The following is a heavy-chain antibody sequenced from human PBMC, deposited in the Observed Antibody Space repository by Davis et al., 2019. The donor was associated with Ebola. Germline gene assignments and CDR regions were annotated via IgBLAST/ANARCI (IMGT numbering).Heavy chain of an antibody. Sequence: GESLEISCAASGFIFSNCAMYWVRQAPGKGLEWVSAISGSGGSTYYADSVKGRFTISRDNSKNTLYLQMNSLRAEDTAVYYCARQLSSGWSPYWGQGTLVTVSS. CDR3: ARQLSSGWSPY. V-gene: IGHV3-23*01. D-gene: IGHD6-19*01. J-gene: IGHJ4*02. CDR1: GFIFSNCA. CDR2: ISGSGGST.